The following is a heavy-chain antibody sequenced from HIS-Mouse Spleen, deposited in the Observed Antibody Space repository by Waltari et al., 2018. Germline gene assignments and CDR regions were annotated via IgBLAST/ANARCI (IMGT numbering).Heavy chain of an antibody. J-gene: IGHJ6*02. CDR1: GYTFTSYG. V-gene: IGHV1-18*01. CDR2: ISAYNGNT. CDR3: ARDHSSSWYYYYYGMDV. D-gene: IGHD6-13*01. Sequence: QVQLVQSGAEVKKPGASVKVSCKASGYTFTSYGISWRRQAPGQGLEWMGWISAYNGNTNYAQKLQGRVTMTTDTSTSTAYMELRSLRSDDTAVYYCARDHSSSWYYYYYGMDVWGQGTTVTVSS.